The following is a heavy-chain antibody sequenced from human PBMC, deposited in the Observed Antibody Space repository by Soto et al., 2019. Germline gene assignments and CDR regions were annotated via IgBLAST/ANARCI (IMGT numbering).Heavy chain of an antibody. V-gene: IGHV4-59*01. CDR3: ARSPRLYETIGYYSYYSDY. CDR1: GDSISSYY. Sequence: QVQLQESGPRLVKPSETLSLTCTVSGDSISSYYWSWFRQPPGKGLEWIGYIPYTGRNNYNPSLKSRVTISVDTSKNQFALELRSVTAADTAVYLCARSPRLYETIGYYSYYSDYWGQGTLVTVSS. D-gene: IGHD3-22*01. J-gene: IGHJ4*02. CDR2: IPYTGRN.